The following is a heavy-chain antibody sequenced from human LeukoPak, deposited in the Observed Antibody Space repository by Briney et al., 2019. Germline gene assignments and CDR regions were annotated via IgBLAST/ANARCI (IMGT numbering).Heavy chain of an antibody. CDR1: GGSLSGYY. D-gene: IGHD6-19*01. Sequence: PSETLPLTCAVYGGSLSGYYWSWIRQPPGKGLEWIGEINHSGSTNYNPSLKSRVTISVDTSKNQFSLKLSSVTAADTAVYYCAKVPYSSGWSHFDYWGQGTLVTVSS. CDR2: INHSGST. J-gene: IGHJ4*02. CDR3: AKVPYSSGWSHFDY. V-gene: IGHV4-34*01.